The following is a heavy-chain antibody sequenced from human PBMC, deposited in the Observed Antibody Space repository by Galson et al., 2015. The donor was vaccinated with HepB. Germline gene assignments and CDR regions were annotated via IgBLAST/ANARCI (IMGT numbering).Heavy chain of an antibody. CDR2: ISGYNGNT. D-gene: IGHD3-22*01. CDR3: ARGYLTYYYDSSGPDDAFDI. J-gene: IGHJ3*02. CDR1: GYTFNTHG. Sequence: SVKVSCKASGYTFNTHGLSWVRQAPGQGPEWMGWISGYNGNTNYAQKFQGRVTMTTDTSTTTAYMDLRSLRSDDTAVYYCARGYLTYYYDSSGPDDAFDIWGQGTMVTVSS. V-gene: IGHV1-18*01.